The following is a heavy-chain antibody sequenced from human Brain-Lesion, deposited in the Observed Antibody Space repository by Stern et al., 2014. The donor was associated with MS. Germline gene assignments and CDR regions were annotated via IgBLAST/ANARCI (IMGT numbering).Heavy chain of an antibody. Sequence: VHLFYSGVYFLHPCRSLRLSCAAFGFTFYYYAMHWVRQAPGKGLEWVAGISWNSGTIGYADSVKGRFTTSRDNAYSSLYLQMNSLRPEDTALYYCARDITGSSAYFAYWGQGTLVTVSS. CDR1: GFTFYYYA. D-gene: IGHD1-14*01. CDR3: ARDITGSSAYFAY. CDR2: ISWNSGTI. V-gene: IGHV3-9*01. J-gene: IGHJ4*02.